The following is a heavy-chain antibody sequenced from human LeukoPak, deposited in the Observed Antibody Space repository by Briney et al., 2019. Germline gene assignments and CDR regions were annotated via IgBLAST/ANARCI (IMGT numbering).Heavy chain of an antibody. D-gene: IGHD3-10*01. CDR1: GYTFTSYG. V-gene: IGHV1-18*01. CDR3: ARDPYGTWYFDL. J-gene: IGHJ2*01. Sequence: ASVKVSCKASGYTFTSYGISWVRQAPGQGLEWMAWISAYNGNTDYAQNLRGRVTMTTDTSTSTAYMELSRLRSGDTAVYYCARDPYGTWYFDLWGRGTLVTVSS. CDR2: ISAYNGNT.